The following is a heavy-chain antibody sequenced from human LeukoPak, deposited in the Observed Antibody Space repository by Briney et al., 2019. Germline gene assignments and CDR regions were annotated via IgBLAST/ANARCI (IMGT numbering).Heavy chain of an antibody. V-gene: IGHV3-23*01. CDR1: GFTFSSYA. CDR3: AKVIVGATYTTGY. CDR2: ISGSGGST. Sequence: SGGSLRLSCAASGFTFSSYAMNWVRQAPGKGLGWVSAISGSGGSTYYADSVKGRCTISRDNSKNTLFLQMNSLRVEDTAVYYCAKVIVGATYTTGYWGQGTLVTVSS. J-gene: IGHJ4*02. D-gene: IGHD1-26*01.